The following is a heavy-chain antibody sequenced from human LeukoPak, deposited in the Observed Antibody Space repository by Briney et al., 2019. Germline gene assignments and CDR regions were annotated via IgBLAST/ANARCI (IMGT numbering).Heavy chain of an antibody. J-gene: IGHJ3*02. CDR1: GFTFSSYW. CDR2: INSDGSST. V-gene: IGHV3-74*01. CDR3: ARVNLRFDAFDI. Sequence: GGSLRLSRAASGFTFSSYWMHWVRQAPGKGLVWVSRINSDGSSTSYADSVKGRFTISRDNAKNTLYLQMNSLRAEDTAVYYCARVNLRFDAFDIWGQGTMVTVSS. D-gene: IGHD3-3*01.